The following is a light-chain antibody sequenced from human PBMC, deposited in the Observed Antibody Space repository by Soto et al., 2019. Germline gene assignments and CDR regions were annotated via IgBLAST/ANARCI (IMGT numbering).Light chain of an antibody. V-gene: IGLV2-14*03. Sequence: QSALTQPASVSGSPGQSITISCAGLTSDVAVYNSVSWYQQHPGKAPRLMIYDVSNRPSGVSNRFSGSKSGTTASLTISGLPAEDEADYYCSSSTISSILVVFGGGTKLTVL. CDR1: TSDVAVYNS. J-gene: IGLJ2*01. CDR2: DVS. CDR3: SSSTISSILVV.